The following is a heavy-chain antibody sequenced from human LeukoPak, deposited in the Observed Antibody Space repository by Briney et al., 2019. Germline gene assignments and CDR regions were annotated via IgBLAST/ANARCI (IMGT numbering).Heavy chain of an antibody. CDR3: ARDKVLLWFGESIYYFDY. D-gene: IGHD3-10*01. CDR2: IIPILGIA. Sequence: SVKVSCKASGYTFTSYGISWVRQAPGQGLEWMGRIIPILGIANYAQKFQGRVTITADKSTSTAYMELSSLRSEDTAVYYCARDKVLLWFGESIYYFDYWGQGTLVTVSS. V-gene: IGHV1-69*04. CDR1: GYTFTSYG. J-gene: IGHJ4*02.